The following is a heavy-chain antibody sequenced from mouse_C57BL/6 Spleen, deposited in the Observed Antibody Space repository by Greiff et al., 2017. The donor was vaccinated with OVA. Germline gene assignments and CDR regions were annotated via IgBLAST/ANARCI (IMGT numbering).Heavy chain of an antibody. J-gene: IGHJ4*01. CDR2: INPDSSTI. CDR3: ARRISFGSREPYAMDY. D-gene: IGHD1-1*01. CDR1: GIDFSRYW. V-gene: IGHV4-1*01. Sequence: EVQLVESGGGLVQPGGSLKLSCAASGIDFSRYWMSWVRRAPGKGLEWIGEINPDSSTINYAPSLKDKFIISRDKAKNTLYLQMSKVRSEDTALYYCARRISFGSREPYAMDYWGQGTSVTVSS.